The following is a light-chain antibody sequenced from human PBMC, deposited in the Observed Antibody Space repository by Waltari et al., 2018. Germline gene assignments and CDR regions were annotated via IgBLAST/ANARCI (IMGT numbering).Light chain of an antibody. CDR2: KAS. CDR3: QQYDTFMWT. V-gene: IGKV1-5*03. J-gene: IGKJ1*01. Sequence: DIQMTQSPSTLSASVGDRVTITCRASQSISGWLAWYQQKPGKAPKLLIYKASTLESGVPSRLSGSGSGTEFTLTINSLQPDDFATYYCQQYDTFMWTFGQGTKVDI. CDR1: QSISGW.